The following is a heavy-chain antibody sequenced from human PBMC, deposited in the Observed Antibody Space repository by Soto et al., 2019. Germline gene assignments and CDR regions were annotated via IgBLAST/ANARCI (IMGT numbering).Heavy chain of an antibody. V-gene: IGHV1-69*01. CDR3: ARAPYDSSGYYPNKYFDY. Sequence: QVQLVQSGAEVKKPGSSVKVSCKASGGTFSSYAISWVRQAPGQGLEWMGGIIPIFGTANYAQKFQGRVTITADESTSQAYMELSSLRSEDTAVYYCARAPYDSSGYYPNKYFDYWGQGTLVTVSS. CDR1: GGTFSSYA. D-gene: IGHD3-22*01. J-gene: IGHJ4*02. CDR2: IIPIFGTA.